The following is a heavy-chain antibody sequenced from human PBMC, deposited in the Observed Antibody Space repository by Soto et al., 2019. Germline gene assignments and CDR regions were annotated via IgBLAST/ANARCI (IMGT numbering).Heavy chain of an antibody. CDR1: GYTFTSYG. V-gene: IGHV1-18*01. CDR3: ARTLGYSSSWNNWFDP. Sequence: GASVKVSCKASGYTFTSYGISWVRQAPGQGLEWMGWISAYNGNTNYAQKLQGRVTMTTDTSTSTAYMELRSLRSDDTAVYYCARTLGYSSSWNNWFDPWGQGTLVTVSS. D-gene: IGHD6-13*01. CDR2: ISAYNGNT. J-gene: IGHJ5*02.